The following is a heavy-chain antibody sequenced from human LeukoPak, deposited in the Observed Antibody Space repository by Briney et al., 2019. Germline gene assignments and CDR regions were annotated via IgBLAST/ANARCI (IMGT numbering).Heavy chain of an antibody. D-gene: IGHD6-19*01. J-gene: IGHJ4*02. V-gene: IGHV3-23*01. CDR1: GFTFTSYA. CDR3: AKDSSIAVAGSFDY. CDR2: ISGSGGST. Sequence: GGSLRLSCAASGFTFTSYAMAWVRQAPGKGLEWVSSISGSGGSTYYADSVKGRFTISRDNSKNTLYLQMNSLRAEDTALYYCAKDSSIAVAGSFDYWGQGALVTVSS.